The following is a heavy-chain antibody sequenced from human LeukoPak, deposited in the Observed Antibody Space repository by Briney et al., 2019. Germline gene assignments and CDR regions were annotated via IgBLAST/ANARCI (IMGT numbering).Heavy chain of an antibody. J-gene: IGHJ4*02. D-gene: IGHD6-19*01. CDR2: IYTSGST. V-gene: IGHV4-4*07. CDR1: GGSISSYY. Sequence: SETLSLTCTVSGGSISSYYWSWIRQPAGKGLEWIGRIYTSGSTNYNPSLKSRVTMSVDTSKNQFSLKLSSVTAADTAVYYCARGHPGGEQWLVLPYFDYWGQGTLVTVSS. CDR3: ARGHPGGEQWLVLPYFDY.